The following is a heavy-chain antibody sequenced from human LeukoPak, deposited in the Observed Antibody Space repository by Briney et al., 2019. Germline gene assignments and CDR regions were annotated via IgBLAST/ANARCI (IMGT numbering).Heavy chain of an antibody. Sequence: SETLSLTCAVSGGSISSGGYSWSWIRQPLGKGLEWIGYIYHSGSTYYNPSLKSRVTISVDRSKNQFSLKLSSVTAADTAVYYCARRRMGYCSGGSCYSSGNNWFDPWGQGTLVTVSS. V-gene: IGHV4-30-2*01. CDR1: GGSISSGGYS. J-gene: IGHJ5*02. CDR3: ARRRMGYCSGGSCYSSGNNWFDP. CDR2: IYHSGST. D-gene: IGHD2-15*01.